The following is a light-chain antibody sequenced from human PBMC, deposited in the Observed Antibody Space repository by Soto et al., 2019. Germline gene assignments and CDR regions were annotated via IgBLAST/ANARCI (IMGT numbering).Light chain of an antibody. V-gene: IGLV4-69*01. CDR3: QSWDTGARVV. CDR2: LSSDGSH. J-gene: IGLJ2*01. Sequence: QPVLTQSPSASASLGASVKLTCSRSSGHSSYAIAWHQQQPEKGPRYLMKLSSDGSHSKGDGIPDRFSGSSSGAERYLTISSLQPEDEADYYCQSWDTGARVVFGGGTKVTVL. CDR1: SGHSSYA.